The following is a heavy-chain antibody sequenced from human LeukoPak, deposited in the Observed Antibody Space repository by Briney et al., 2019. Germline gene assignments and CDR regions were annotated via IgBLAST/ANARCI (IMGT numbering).Heavy chain of an antibody. V-gene: IGHV3-30*02. CDR3: AKIYHSISGYYYMDV. D-gene: IGHD2-2*01. CDR2: IRYDGSNK. Sequence: GGSLRLSCAASGFTFSSYGMHWVRQAPGKGLEWVTFIRYDGSNKYYADSVKGRFTISRDNSKNTLYLQMNSLTSEDTAVYYCAKIYHSISGYYYMDVWGKGTTVTVSS. CDR1: GFTFSSYG. J-gene: IGHJ6*03.